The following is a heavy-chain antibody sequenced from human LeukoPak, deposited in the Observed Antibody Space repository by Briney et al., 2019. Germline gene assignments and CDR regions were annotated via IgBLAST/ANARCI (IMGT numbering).Heavy chain of an antibody. D-gene: IGHD3-3*01. J-gene: IGHJ6*03. CDR2: IYTSGST. V-gene: IGHV4-61*02. CDR1: GGSISSGSYY. CDR3: AGDSGVAYDFWSGFTPDYYYYYMDV. Sequence: SETLSLTCTVSGGSISSGSYYWSWIRQPAGKGLEWIGRIYTSGSTNYNPSLKSRVTISVDTSKNQFSLKLSSVTAADTAVYYCAGDSGVAYDFWSGFTPDYYYYYMDVWGKGTTVTVSS.